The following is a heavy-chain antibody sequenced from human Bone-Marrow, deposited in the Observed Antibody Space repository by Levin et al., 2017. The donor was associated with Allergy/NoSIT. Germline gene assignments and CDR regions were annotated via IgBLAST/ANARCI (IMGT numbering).Heavy chain of an antibody. Sequence: ASVKVSCKASGYVFTAYYIHWVRQAPGQGLEWVGWINPNSGGTGSAEKFQGRVTMTTDPSINTVYVELSGLRSDDTAFYYCARDPPLYGGDSGSDYWGQGTLVTVSS. CDR3: ARDPPLYGGDSGSDY. J-gene: IGHJ4*02. CDR2: INPNSGGT. D-gene: IGHD4-23*01. V-gene: IGHV1-2*02. CDR1: GYVFTAYY.